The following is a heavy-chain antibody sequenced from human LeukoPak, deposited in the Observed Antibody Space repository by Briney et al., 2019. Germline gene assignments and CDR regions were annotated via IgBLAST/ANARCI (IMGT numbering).Heavy chain of an antibody. CDR1: GFMLNTCG. D-gene: IGHD6-19*01. Sequence: GGSLRLSCVASGFMLNTCGMHWVRQAPGKGLEWVAVIWSDGTTQYYIDSVKGRFTISSDNSKNTVYLQMNSLRADDRAVYYCARETSVAGSRRWQTFDFWGQGTLVTVSS. CDR2: IWSDGTTQ. J-gene: IGHJ4*02. V-gene: IGHV3-33*01. CDR3: ARETSVAGSRRWQTFDF.